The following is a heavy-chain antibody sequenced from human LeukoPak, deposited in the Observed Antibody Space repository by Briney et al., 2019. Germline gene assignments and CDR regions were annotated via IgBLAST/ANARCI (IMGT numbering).Heavy chain of an antibody. D-gene: IGHD3-3*01. Sequence: SETLSLTCAVYGGSFSGYYWSWIRQPPGKGLEWIGEINHSGSTNYNPSLKSRVAISVDASKNQFSLKLSSVTAADTAVYYCARGRYVSITIFGVPTRGKFDYWGQGTLVTVSS. J-gene: IGHJ4*02. CDR1: GGSFSGYY. CDR3: ARGRYVSITIFGVPTRGKFDY. V-gene: IGHV4-34*01. CDR2: INHSGST.